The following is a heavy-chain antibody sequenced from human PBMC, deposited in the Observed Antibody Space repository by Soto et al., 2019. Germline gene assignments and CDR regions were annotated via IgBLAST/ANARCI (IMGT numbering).Heavy chain of an antibody. CDR2: ISAYNGYT. J-gene: IGHJ4*02. Sequence: ASVKVTCKACGCTFTSYGISWVRQAPGEGREWMGWISAYNGYTNYAQQLQGRVTMTTDTSTSTAYMELRSLRPDDTAVYFCARDLVYDFWSGYSAHFDYWGQGTLVTVSS. CDR1: GCTFTSYG. CDR3: ARDLVYDFWSGYSAHFDY. V-gene: IGHV1-18*01. D-gene: IGHD3-3*01.